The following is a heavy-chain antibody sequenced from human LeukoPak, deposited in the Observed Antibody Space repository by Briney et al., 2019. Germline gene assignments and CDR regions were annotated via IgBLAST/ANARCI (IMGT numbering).Heavy chain of an antibody. CDR3: ARGYSNYVGYWSDP. D-gene: IGHD4-11*01. CDR2: IYYSGST. J-gene: IGHJ5*02. Sequence: SETLSLTCTVSGGSISSYYWSWIRQPPGKGLEWIGYIYYSGSTNYNPSLKSRVTISVDTSKNQFSLKLSSVTAADTAVYYCARGYSNYVGYWSDPWGQGTLVTVSS. V-gene: IGHV4-59*01. CDR1: GGSISSYY.